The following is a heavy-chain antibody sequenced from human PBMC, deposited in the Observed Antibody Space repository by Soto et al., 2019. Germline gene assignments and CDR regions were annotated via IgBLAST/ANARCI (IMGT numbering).Heavy chain of an antibody. J-gene: IGHJ4*02. CDR2: ISGSGGST. V-gene: IGHV3-23*01. CDR1: GFTFSSYA. D-gene: IGHD6-19*01. Sequence: EVQLLESGGGLVRPGGSLRLSCAASGFTFSSYALSWVRQGPGKGLGWVSAISGSGGSTYYADSVKGRFTMYRDNSKNQLYLQMNSLRAEDTAVYYCAKQRPYSSGWLPDYWGQGTLVTVSS. CDR3: AKQRPYSSGWLPDY.